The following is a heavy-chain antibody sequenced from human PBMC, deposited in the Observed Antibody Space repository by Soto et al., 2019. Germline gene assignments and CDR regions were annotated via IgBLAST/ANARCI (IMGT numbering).Heavy chain of an antibody. D-gene: IGHD3-9*01. CDR2: INPNSGGT. J-gene: IGHJ3*02. CDR1: GYTFTGYY. V-gene: IGHV1-2*04. Sequence: ASVKVSCKSSGYTFTGYYMHCVRQAPGQGLEWMGWINPNSGGTNYAQKFQGWVTMTRDTSISTAYMELSRLRSDDTAVYYCARGRPPSLSYDILTGYYFDAFDIWGQGTMVTVSS. CDR3: ARGRPPSLSYDILTGYYFDAFDI.